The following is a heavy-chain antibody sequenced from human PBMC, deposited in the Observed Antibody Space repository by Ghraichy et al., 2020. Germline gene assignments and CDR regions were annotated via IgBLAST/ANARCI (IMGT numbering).Heavy chain of an antibody. V-gene: IGHV3-7*01. CDR2: INEDGSDK. J-gene: IGHJ4*02. D-gene: IGHD1-26*01. CDR3: ARAGN. CDR1: GFPFSSFW. Sequence: GGSLRLSCVASGFPFSSFWMSWVRQAPGKGPECVANINEDGSDKFHADSVKGRFTISRDNAQNILYLQMNSLRVEDTAVYYCARAGNWGQGTLVTVSS.